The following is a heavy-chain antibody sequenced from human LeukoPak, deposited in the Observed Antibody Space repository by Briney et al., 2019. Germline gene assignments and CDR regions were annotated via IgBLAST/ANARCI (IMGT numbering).Heavy chain of an antibody. V-gene: IGHV1-2*06. CDR1: GYTFTGYY. D-gene: IGHD4/OR15-4a*01. CDR2: INPNSGGT. J-gene: IGHJ3*02. Sequence: ASVKVSCKASGYTFTGYYMHWVRQAPGQGLEWMGRINPNSGGTNYAQKFQGRVTMTRDTSISTAYMELSRLSSDDTPVYYCARVKFNYGDHAFDIWGQGTMVTVSS. CDR3: ARVKFNYGDHAFDI.